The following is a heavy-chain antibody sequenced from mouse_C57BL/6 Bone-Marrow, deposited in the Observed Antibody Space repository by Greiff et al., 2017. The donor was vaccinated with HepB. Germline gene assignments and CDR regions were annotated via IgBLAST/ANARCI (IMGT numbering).Heavy chain of an antibody. CDR2: IDPEDGAT. D-gene: IGHD1-1*01. J-gene: IGHJ1*03. V-gene: IGHV14-2*01. CDR3: ARITTVVATRYFDV. CDR1: GFNIKDYY. Sequence: VQLQQSGAELVKPGASVKLSCTASGFNIKDYYMHWVKQRTDQGLEWIGRIDPEDGATKSAPKFQGKATITADTSSNTAYLQLSSLTSEDTAVYYCARITTVVATRYFDVWGTGTTVTVSS.